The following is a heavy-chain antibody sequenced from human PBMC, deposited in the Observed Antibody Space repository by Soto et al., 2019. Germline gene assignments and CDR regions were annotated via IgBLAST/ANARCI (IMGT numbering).Heavy chain of an antibody. CDR1: GFTFSSYS. Sequence: GGSLRLSCAASGFTFSSYSMNWVRQAPGKGLEWVSSISSSSSYIYYADSVKGRFTISRDNAKNSLYLQMNSLRAEDTAVYYCARGLSVATPYYYYMDVWGKGTTVTVSS. V-gene: IGHV3-21*01. J-gene: IGHJ6*03. CDR2: ISSSSSYI. CDR3: ARGLSVATPYYYYMDV. D-gene: IGHD2-15*01.